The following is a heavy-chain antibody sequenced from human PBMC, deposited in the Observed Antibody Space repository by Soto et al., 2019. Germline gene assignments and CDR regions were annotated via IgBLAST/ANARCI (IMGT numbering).Heavy chain of an antibody. D-gene: IGHD3-3*01. CDR3: ARGLEWPNYMDV. CDR2: ISSSSNYI. Sequence: EVQLVESGGGLVKPGGSLRLSCAASGFTFSSYSMNWVRQAPGKGLEWVSSISSSSNYINYADSLQGRFTISRDNARNSLYLQMNSLRAEDTAVYYCARGLEWPNYMDVWGKGTTVTVSS. V-gene: IGHV3-21*01. CDR1: GFTFSSYS. J-gene: IGHJ6*03.